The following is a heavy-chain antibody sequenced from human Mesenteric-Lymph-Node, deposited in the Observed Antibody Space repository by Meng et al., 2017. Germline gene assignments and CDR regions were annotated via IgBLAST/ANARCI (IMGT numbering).Heavy chain of an antibody. V-gene: IGHV4-59*01. CDR3: ARDRGAGYDSSGYYHDYYGMDV. D-gene: IGHD3-22*01. Sequence: SETLSLTCTFSGGSISSYYWSWIRQPPGKGLEWIGYIYYSGSTNYNPSLKSRVTISVDTSKNQFSLKLSSVTAADTAVYYCARDRGAGYDSSGYYHDYYGMDVWGQGTTVTVSS. CDR1: GGSISSYY. J-gene: IGHJ6*02. CDR2: IYYSGST.